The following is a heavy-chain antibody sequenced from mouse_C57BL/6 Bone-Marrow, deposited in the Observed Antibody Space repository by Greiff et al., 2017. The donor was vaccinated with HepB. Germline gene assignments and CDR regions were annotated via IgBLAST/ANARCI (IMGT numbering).Heavy chain of an antibody. CDR1: GYAFSSSW. J-gene: IGHJ2*01. V-gene: IGHV1-82*01. Sequence: QVQLQQSGPELVKPGASVKISCKASGYAFSSSWMNWVKQRPGKGLEWIGRIYPGDGDTNYNGKFKGKATLTADKSSSTAYMQLSSLTSEDSAVYFCASLPGNFDYWGQGTTLTVSS. CDR3: ASLPGNFDY. CDR2: IYPGDGDT.